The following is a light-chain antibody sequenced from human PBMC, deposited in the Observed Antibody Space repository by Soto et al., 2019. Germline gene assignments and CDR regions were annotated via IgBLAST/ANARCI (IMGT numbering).Light chain of an antibody. V-gene: IGKV3-15*01. J-gene: IGKJ5*01. CDR1: QSVSSN. CDR2: GAS. Sequence: EIVLTQSPATLSLSPGERATLPCRASQSVSSNLAWYQQKPGQAPRLLIYGASTRATGIPARFSGSGSGTEFTLTISSLQSEDFAVYYCQQYNNWPPTFGQGTRLEI. CDR3: QQYNNWPPT.